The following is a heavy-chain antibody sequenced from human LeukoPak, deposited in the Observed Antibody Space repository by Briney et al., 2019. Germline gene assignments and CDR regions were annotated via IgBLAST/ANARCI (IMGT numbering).Heavy chain of an antibody. D-gene: IGHD3-16*02. J-gene: IGHJ4*02. V-gene: IGHV4-34*01. CDR3: ASHYSSGSYRYTGSFDS. CDR2: INHSGTT. CDR1: GGSFSDYY. Sequence: SETLSLTCAVYGGSFSDYYWSWIRQPPGKGLEWIGEINHSGTTNYSPSLKSRVSISVDTSKDQFSLKLNSVTAADAAMYYCASHYSSGSYRYTGSFDSWGQGMLVNVSS.